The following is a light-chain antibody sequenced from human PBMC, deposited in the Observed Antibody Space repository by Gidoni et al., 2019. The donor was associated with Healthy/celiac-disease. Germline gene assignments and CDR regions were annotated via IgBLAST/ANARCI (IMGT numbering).Light chain of an antibody. V-gene: IGKV3-15*01. CDR2: GAS. CDR1: QSVSSN. CDR3: QQYNNWPRT. Sequence: EIVMTQSPATLSVSPGERAPLSCRASQSVSSNLAWYQQKPGQAPRLLISGASTRATGIPARFSGSGSGTEFSLTISSLQSEDFAVYYCQQYNNWPRTFGQGTRLEIK. J-gene: IGKJ5*01.